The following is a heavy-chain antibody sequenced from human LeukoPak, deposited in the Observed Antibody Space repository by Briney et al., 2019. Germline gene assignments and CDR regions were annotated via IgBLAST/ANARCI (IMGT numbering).Heavy chain of an antibody. CDR1: GFTFSSYG. CDR3: ARDYDSSGPLDY. CDR2: ISGGGGST. Sequence: PGGSLRLSCAASGFTFSSYGMSWVRQAPGKGLEWVSAISGGGGSTYHADSVKGRFTISRDNSKNTLYLQMNSLRAEDTAVYYCARDYDSSGPLDYWGQGTLVTVSS. J-gene: IGHJ4*02. V-gene: IGHV3-23*01. D-gene: IGHD3-22*01.